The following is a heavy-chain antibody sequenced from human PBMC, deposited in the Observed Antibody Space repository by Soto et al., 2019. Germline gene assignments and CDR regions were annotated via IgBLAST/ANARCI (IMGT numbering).Heavy chain of an antibody. J-gene: IGHJ4*02. D-gene: IGHD2-15*01. Sequence: SETLSLTCAVYGASFSGYYWSWVRQPPGKALEWIGDITHGGSTTYNPSLKSRVTISVDTSKNQFSLKLTSVTAADTAVYYCARASIVVDLAASYFDYWGQGTLDTVSS. CDR3: ARASIVVDLAASYFDY. V-gene: IGHV4-34*01. CDR1: GASFSGYY. CDR2: ITHGGST.